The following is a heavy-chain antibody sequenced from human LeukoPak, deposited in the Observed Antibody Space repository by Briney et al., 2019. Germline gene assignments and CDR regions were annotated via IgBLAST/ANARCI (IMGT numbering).Heavy chain of an antibody. Sequence: PGGSVSLFCAASGFTYSSYAVLCAPHAPGKALEWVSDISGRGGRTYYADSVKRRFTISRDNYKHTLYLQMNSLRAEDTAVYYCAKDPYHYNSSGYYYVDWGQGTLVTVSS. CDR3: AKDPYHYNSSGYYYVD. D-gene: IGHD3-22*01. CDR1: GFTYSSYA. V-gene: IGHV3-23*01. J-gene: IGHJ4*02. CDR2: ISGRGGRT.